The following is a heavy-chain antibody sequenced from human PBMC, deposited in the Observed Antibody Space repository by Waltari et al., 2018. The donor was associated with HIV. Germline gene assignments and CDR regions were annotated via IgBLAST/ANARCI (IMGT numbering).Heavy chain of an antibody. CDR3: ARGSGLKVTLDWYFDV. Sequence: QVELQESGPGLVKHSETLYLTCTVSAGSMSNHYWSWIRQSPGKGLEWIGYIYYSGTTNYNPSLRSRVTVSVDTSKKQFSLKLTSVTAADTAVYFCARGSGLKVTLDWYFDVWGRGTLVTVSS. CDR1: AGSMSNHY. CDR2: IYYSGTT. V-gene: IGHV4-59*11. J-gene: IGHJ2*01.